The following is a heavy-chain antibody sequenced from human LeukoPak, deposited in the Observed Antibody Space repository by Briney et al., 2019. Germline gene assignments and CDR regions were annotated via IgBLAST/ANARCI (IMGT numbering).Heavy chain of an antibody. CDR1: GFTVSSNY. V-gene: IGHV3-53*01. J-gene: IGHJ4*02. Sequence: PGGSLRLSRAASGFTVSSNYMSWVRQAPGKGLEWVSVIYSGGSTYYADSVKGRFTISRDNSKNTLYLQMNSLRAEDTAVYYCARDFPYDSSGFRPKGDYWGQGTLVTVSS. CDR2: IYSGGST. D-gene: IGHD3-22*01. CDR3: ARDFPYDSSGFRPKGDY.